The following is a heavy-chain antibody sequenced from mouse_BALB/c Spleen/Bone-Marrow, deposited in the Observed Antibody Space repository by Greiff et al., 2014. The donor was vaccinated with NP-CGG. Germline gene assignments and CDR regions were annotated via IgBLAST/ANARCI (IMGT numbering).Heavy chain of an antibody. CDR2: INPYNDGT. Sequence: EVQLQQSGPELVKPGASVKMSCKASGYTFTSYVMHWVKQKPGQGLEWIGNINPYNDGTKYNEKFKGKATLTSDKSSSTAFMELSILTSDDSAVYYCARSLYGYDWDFDVWGAGTTVTVSS. V-gene: IGHV1-14*01. CDR1: GYTFTSYV. J-gene: IGHJ1*01. D-gene: IGHD2-2*01. CDR3: ARSLYGYDWDFDV.